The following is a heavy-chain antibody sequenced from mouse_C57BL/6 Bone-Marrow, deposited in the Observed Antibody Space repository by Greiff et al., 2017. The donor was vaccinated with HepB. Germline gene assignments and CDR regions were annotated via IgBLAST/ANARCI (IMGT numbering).Heavy chain of an antibody. CDR2: INSDGGST. CDR1: EYEFPSHD. V-gene: IGHV5-2*01. Sequence: EVKLVESGGGLVQPGESLKLSCESNEYEFPSHDMSWVRKTPEKRLELVAAINSDGGSTYYPDTMARRFIISRDNTKKTLYLQMSSLRSEDTALYYCARQRAGTPWFAYWGQGTLVTVSA. CDR3: ARQRAGTPWFAY. D-gene: IGHD4-1*01. J-gene: IGHJ3*01.